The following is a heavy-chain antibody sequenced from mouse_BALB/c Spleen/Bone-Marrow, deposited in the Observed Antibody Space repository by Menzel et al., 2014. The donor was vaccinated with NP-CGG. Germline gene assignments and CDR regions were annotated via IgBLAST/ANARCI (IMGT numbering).Heavy chain of an antibody. CDR2: ISTYSGNT. Sequence: VKLMESGPEPVRPGVSVKIPCKGSGYTFTDYAMHWVKQSHAKSLEWIGVISTYSGNTNYNQKFKGKATMTVDKSSSTAYMELARLTSEDSAIYYCARSYYGSSQPFDYWGQGTTLTVSS. CDR1: GYTFTDYA. D-gene: IGHD1-1*01. V-gene: IGHV1-67*01. CDR3: ARSYYGSSQPFDY. J-gene: IGHJ2*01.